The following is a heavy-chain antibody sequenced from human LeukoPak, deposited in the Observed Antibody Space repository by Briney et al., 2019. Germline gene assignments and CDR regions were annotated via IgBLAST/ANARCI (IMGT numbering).Heavy chain of an antibody. V-gene: IGHV3-21*01. CDR3: ARDLRVTTSRSYYYYYGMDV. J-gene: IGHJ6*02. CDR1: GFTFSSYS. CDR2: ISSSSSYI. Sequence: GGSLRLSCAASGFTFSSYSMNWVRQAPGKGLEWVSSISSSSSYIYYADSVKGRFTISRDNAKNSLYLQMNSLRAGDTAVYYCARDLRVTTSRSYYYYYGMDVWGQGTTVTVSS. D-gene: IGHD4-17*01.